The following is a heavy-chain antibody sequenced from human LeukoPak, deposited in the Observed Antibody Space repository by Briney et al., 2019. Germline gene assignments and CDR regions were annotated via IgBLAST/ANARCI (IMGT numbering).Heavy chain of an antibody. CDR3: ARAGQYQLLFVAFDI. J-gene: IGHJ3*02. V-gene: IGHV1-46*01. Sequence: ASVKVSCKASGYSFTNYYMHWVRQAPGQGLEWMGLIHPSGGSTSYAQKFQGRVTMTRDTSTSTVYMELSSLRSEDTAVYYCARAGQYQLLFVAFDIWGQGTIVTVSS. CDR1: GYSFTNYY. D-gene: IGHD2-2*01. CDR2: IHPSGGST.